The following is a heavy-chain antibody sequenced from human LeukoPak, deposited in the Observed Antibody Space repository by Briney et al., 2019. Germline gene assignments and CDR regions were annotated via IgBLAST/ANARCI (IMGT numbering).Heavy chain of an antibody. D-gene: IGHD2-21*02. CDR3: AREVTE. CDR2: MSYDGSII. Sequence: GGSLRLSCAASGLNFSSYSMTWVRQAPGKGLEWVAVMSYDGSIIYYADSVKGRFTISRDNSKNTLYLQVNSLRVEDTAVYYCAREVTEWGQGTLVTVSS. J-gene: IGHJ4*02. CDR1: GLNFSSYS. V-gene: IGHV3-30-3*01.